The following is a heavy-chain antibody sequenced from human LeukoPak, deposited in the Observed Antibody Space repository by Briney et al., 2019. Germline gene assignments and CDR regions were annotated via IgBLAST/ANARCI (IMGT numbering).Heavy chain of an antibody. Sequence: ASVKVSCKASGYTFTSYGISWVRQAPGQGLEWMGWISAYNGNTNYAQKLQGRVTMTTDTSTSTAYMEPRSLRSDDTAVYYCARAVRFLDWFDPWGQGTLVTVSS. CDR3: ARAVRFLDWFDP. J-gene: IGHJ5*02. CDR2: ISAYNGNT. CDR1: GYTFTSYG. D-gene: IGHD3-3*01. V-gene: IGHV1-18*01.